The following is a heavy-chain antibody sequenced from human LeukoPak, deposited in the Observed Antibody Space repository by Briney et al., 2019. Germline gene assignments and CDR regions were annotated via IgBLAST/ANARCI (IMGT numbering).Heavy chain of an antibody. CDR3: AKIRVGATFDAFDI. CDR1: GFTFSSYW. D-gene: IGHD1-26*01. J-gene: IGHJ3*02. Sequence: GGSLRLSCAASGFTFSSYWMHWVRQAPGKGLVWVSRINTDGTSTSYADSVKGRFTISRDNAKNTLYLQMNSLRAEDTAVYYCAKIRVGATFDAFDIWGQGTMVTVSS. V-gene: IGHV3-74*01. CDR2: INTDGTST.